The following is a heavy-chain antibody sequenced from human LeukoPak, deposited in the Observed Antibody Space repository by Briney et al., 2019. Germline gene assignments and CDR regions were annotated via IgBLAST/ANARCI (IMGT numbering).Heavy chain of an antibody. CDR1: GFTFSSYA. CDR3: ARVDYPSSGVEDD. V-gene: IGHV3-33*08. J-gene: IGHJ4*02. CDR2: IWYDGSNK. D-gene: IGHD2-15*01. Sequence: HPGGSLRLSCAASGFTFSSYAMSWVRQAPGKGLEWVAVIWYDGSNKYYADSVKGRFTISRDNSKNTLYLQMNSLRAEDTAVYYRARVDYPSSGVEDDWGQGTLVTVSS.